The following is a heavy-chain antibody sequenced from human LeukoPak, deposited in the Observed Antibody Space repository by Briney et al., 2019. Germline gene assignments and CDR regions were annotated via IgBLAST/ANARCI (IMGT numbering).Heavy chain of an antibody. CDR1: GYTFTTYY. Sequence: ASVKVSCKASGYTFTTYYMHWVRQAPGQGLGWMGIINPSGGSKNYAQKFQGRLTMTRDTSTSTVYMNLSSLRSEDTAVYYCARDATDDSFDIWGQGTMVTVSS. J-gene: IGHJ3*02. CDR2: INPSGGSK. V-gene: IGHV1-46*01. CDR3: ARDATDDSFDI.